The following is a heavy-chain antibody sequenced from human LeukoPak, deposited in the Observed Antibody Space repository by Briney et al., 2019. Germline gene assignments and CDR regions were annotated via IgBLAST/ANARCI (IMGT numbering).Heavy chain of an antibody. CDR3: ATDTYMDTFNY. J-gene: IGHJ4*02. Sequence: SETLSLTCTVSGGSIRSYWSWIRQPAGKGLEWIGRIYTSGSIDYNPSLKSRVSFSVDTSKNQFSLKLSSVTAADTAVYYCATDTYMDTFNYWGQGTLVTVSS. D-gene: IGHD2/OR15-2a*01. CDR1: GGSIRSY. V-gene: IGHV4-4*07. CDR2: IYTSGSI.